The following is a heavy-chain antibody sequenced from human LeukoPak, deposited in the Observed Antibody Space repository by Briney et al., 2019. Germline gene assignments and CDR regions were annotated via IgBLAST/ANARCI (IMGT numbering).Heavy chain of an antibody. V-gene: IGHV3-23*01. Sequence: GGSLRLSCAASGFTFSSYAMSWVRQAPGKGLEWVSAISGSGGSTYYADSVKGRFTISRDNSKNTLYLQMNSPRAEDTAVYYCAKGVGAYNWFDPWGQGSLVTLSS. J-gene: IGHJ5*02. CDR1: GFTFSSYA. D-gene: IGHD1-26*01. CDR3: AKGVGAYNWFDP. CDR2: ISGSGGST.